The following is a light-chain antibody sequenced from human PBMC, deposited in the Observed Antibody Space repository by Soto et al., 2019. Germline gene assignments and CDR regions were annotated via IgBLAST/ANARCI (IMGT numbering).Light chain of an antibody. Sequence: DIQMTQSPSTLSASVGDRVTITCRASQSISSSLAWYQQKPGKAPRLLIYKASNLEEGVPSRFSGSGSGTEFPLTISSLQHDDFATYYCQEYNSYSPLTFGQGTKLEI. J-gene: IGKJ2*01. CDR2: KAS. CDR3: QEYNSYSPLT. V-gene: IGKV1-5*03. CDR1: QSISSS.